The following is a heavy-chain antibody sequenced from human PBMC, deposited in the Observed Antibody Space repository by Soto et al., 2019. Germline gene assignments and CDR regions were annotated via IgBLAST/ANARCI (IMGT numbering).Heavy chain of an antibody. CDR3: ARGSLYGGDPPPSDY. J-gene: IGHJ4*02. Sequence: QVQLVESGGVLVKPGGSLRLSCAASGFTFSDYYMSWFRRDPGKGREWLSYIDSGSRYKNYADSVKGRSTISRDNAQNTLHLEFNGLKVEDTATYFCARGSLYGGDPPPSDYWGQGTGVTVSS. CDR1: GFTFSDYY. D-gene: IGHD3-10*01. V-gene: IGHV3-11*05. CDR2: IDSGSRYK.